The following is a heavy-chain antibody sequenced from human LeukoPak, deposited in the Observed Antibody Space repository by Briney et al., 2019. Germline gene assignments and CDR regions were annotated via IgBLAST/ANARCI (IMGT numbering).Heavy chain of an antibody. J-gene: IGHJ3*02. CDR1: GFTFSSYA. CDR3: ASGSSGPLGDDAFDI. V-gene: IGHV3-64*01. CDR2: ISSNGGST. Sequence: AGGSLRFSCATSGFTFSSYAMHWVRQAPGKGLEYVSAISSNGGSTYYANSVKGRFTISRDNSKNTLYLQMGSLRAEDMAVYYCASGSSGPLGDDAFDIWGQGTMVTVSS. D-gene: IGHD3-22*01.